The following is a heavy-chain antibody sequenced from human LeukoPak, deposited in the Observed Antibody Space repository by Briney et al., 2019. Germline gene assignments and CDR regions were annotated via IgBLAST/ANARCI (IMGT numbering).Heavy chain of an antibody. CDR1: GGSISSGSYY. D-gene: IGHD2-2*01. CDR3: AREGCSSTSCYADPGYYYYMDV. CDR2: IYTSGST. V-gene: IGHV4-61*02. Sequence: SQTLSLTCTVSGGSISSGSYYWGWIRQPAGKGLEWIVRIYTSGSTNYNPSLKSRVTISVDTSKNQFSLKLSSVTAADTAVYYCAREGCSSTSCYADPGYYYYMDVWGKGTTVTVSS. J-gene: IGHJ6*03.